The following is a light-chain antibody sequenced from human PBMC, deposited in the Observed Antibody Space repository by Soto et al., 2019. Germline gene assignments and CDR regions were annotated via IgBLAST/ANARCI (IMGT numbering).Light chain of an antibody. J-gene: IGKJ3*01. CDR2: DAS. Sequence: DIRVTKSASTLSASVGDRVTITCRASQSISSWLAWYQQKPGKAPKLLIYDASSLESGVPSRFSGSGSGTEFTLTISSLQPDDFATYYCQQYNSYSLAFGPGTKVDIK. V-gene: IGKV1-5*01. CDR3: QQYNSYSLA. CDR1: QSISSW.